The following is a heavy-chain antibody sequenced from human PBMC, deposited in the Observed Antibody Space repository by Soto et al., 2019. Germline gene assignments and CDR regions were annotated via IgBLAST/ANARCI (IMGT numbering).Heavy chain of an antibody. CDR2: ISSSSSTI. CDR1: GFTFSSYS. J-gene: IGHJ5*02. D-gene: IGHD3-3*01. Sequence: PVGSLRLSCAASGFTFSSYSMNWVRQAPGKGLEWVSYISSSSSTIYYADSVKGRFTISRDNAKNSLYLQMNSLRDEDTAVYYCARDGSYYDFWSGYSSNWFDPWGQGTLVTVSS. V-gene: IGHV3-48*02. CDR3: ARDGSYYDFWSGYSSNWFDP.